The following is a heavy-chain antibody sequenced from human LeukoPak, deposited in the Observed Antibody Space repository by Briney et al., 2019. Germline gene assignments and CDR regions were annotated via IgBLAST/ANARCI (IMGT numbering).Heavy chain of an antibody. V-gene: IGHV1-18*01. J-gene: IGHJ6*03. Sequence: ASVKVSCKASGYTFTSYGISWVRQAPGQGLEWMGWISAYNGNTNYAQKLQGRVTMTTDTSTSTAYMELRSLRSDDTAVYYCARAGSSRGWYYYYYMDVWGKGTTVTVSS. CDR3: ARAGSSRGWYYYYYMDV. CDR2: ISAYNGNT. CDR1: GYTFTSYG. D-gene: IGHD6-19*01.